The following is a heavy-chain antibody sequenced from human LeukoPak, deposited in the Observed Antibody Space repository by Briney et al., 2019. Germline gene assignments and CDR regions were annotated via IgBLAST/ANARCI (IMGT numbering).Heavy chain of an antibody. V-gene: IGHV4-38-2*02. Sequence: PSETLSLTCTVSGYSISSCYHYGWIRQPPGKGLEWIGSVHQSGSTYYNPSLKSRVTISIDNSKNQFSLKLTSVTAADTAVYYCGSQREWSLTEYHSDYWGQGTLVTVSS. CDR2: VHQSGST. CDR1: GYSISSCYH. D-gene: IGHD3-3*01. CDR3: GSQREWSLTEYHSDY. J-gene: IGHJ4*02.